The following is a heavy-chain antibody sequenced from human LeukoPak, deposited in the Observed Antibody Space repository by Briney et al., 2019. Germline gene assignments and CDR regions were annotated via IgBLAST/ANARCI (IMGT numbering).Heavy chain of an antibody. V-gene: IGHV3-48*03. CDR3: ASPGEGYCSGGNCYYFDY. CDR2: ISSSGSTM. D-gene: IGHD2-15*01. J-gene: IGHJ4*02. Sequence: PGGSLRLSCAASGFTFSSYEMNWVRQAPGKGLEWVSYISSSGSTMYYADSVKGRFTISRDNAKNSLYLRMNNLRAEDTAVYYCASPGEGYCSGGNCYYFDYWGQGTLVTASS. CDR1: GFTFSSYE.